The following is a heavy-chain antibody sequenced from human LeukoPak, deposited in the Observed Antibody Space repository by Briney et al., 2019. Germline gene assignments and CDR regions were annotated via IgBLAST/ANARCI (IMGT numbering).Heavy chain of an antibody. Sequence: GGSLRLSCEASGFTFSRYSMTWVRQAPGKGLEWVSSISSSSSYIYYADSVKGRFTISRDNAKNSLYLQMNSLRAEDTAVYYCAREQITMIVAPRWYYYYYMDVWGKGTTVTVSS. CDR3: AREQITMIVAPRWYYYYYMDV. D-gene: IGHD3-22*01. J-gene: IGHJ6*03. CDR2: ISSSSSYI. V-gene: IGHV3-21*01. CDR1: GFTFSRYS.